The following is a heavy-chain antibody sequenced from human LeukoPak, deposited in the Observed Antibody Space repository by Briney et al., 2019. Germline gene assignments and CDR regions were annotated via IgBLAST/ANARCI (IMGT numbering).Heavy chain of an antibody. J-gene: IGHJ5*02. V-gene: IGHV1-69*04. CDR1: GGTFSSYA. Sequence: SVKVSCKASGGTFSSYAISWVRQAPGQGLEWMGRIIPIFGIANYAQKFQGRVTITADKSTSTAYMELSSLRSEDTAVYYCARAPPTATVTTFGNWFDPWDQGTLVTVSS. CDR3: ARAPPTATVTTFGNWFDP. D-gene: IGHD4-17*01. CDR2: IIPIFGIA.